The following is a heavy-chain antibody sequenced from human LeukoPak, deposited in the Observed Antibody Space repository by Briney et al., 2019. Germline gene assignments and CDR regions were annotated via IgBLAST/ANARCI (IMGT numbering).Heavy chain of an antibody. CDR3: ARGRTSGGYPHFDS. Sequence: ASETLSLTCTVSGGSIDSYYWTWIRQPPGKGLEWIAYIYSASTNYNPSFKSRATITADTSRNQFSLKLRSVTAADMAVYYCARGRTSGGYPHFDSWGQGIQVTVSS. CDR2: IYSAST. J-gene: IGHJ4*02. V-gene: IGHV4-59*01. CDR1: GGSIDSYY. D-gene: IGHD6-19*01.